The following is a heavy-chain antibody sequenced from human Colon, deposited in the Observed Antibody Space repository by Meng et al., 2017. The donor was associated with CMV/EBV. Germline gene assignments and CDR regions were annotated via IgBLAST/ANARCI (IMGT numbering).Heavy chain of an antibody. D-gene: IGHD3-22*01. CDR1: GFTFSSYE. CDR2: ISSSGGKI. CDR3: AAYDSSAKSYDF. V-gene: IGHV3-48*03. J-gene: IGHJ4*02. Sequence: GESLKISCAASGFTFSSYEMNWVRQAPGKGLEWVAYISSSGGKIYYADSVKGRFTISRDNAKNSLYLQMNSLRAEDTAVYYCAAYDSSAKSYDFWGQGTLVTVSS.